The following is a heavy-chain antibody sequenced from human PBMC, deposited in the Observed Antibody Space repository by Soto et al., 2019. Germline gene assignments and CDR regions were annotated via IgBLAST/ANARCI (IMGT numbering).Heavy chain of an antibody. J-gene: IGHJ4*02. CDR1: GFTFSTYI. CDR2: ISSSSSAI. Sequence: GGSLRLSCAASGFTFSTYIMNWVRQAPGKGLEWVSYISSSSSAIYYADSVKGRFTISRDNAKNSLYLQMNSLRDEDTAVYFCARSYCSSTGCPPGGYWGQGTQVTVS. D-gene: IGHD2-2*01. V-gene: IGHV3-48*02. CDR3: ARSYCSSTGCPPGGY.